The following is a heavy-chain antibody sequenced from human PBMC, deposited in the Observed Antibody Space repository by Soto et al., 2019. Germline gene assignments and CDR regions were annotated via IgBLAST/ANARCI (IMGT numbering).Heavy chain of an antibody. CDR2: IWYDGSRT. D-gene: IGHD5-18*01. CDR1: GFSFSSYG. V-gene: IGHV3-33*01. Sequence: GGSLRLSCAASGFSFSSYGMHWVRQAPGKGLEWVAVIWYDGSRTSYADSVKGRFTISRDNSKNTLYLQMNSLRAEDTAVYYCARHGYNYGGGYFDYWGQGTLVTVSS. J-gene: IGHJ4*02. CDR3: ARHGYNYGGGYFDY.